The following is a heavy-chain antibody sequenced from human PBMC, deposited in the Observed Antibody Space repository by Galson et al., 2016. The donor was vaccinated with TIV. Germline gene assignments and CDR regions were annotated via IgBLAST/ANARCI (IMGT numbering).Heavy chain of an antibody. CDR2: MNPNSGNT. Sequence: CKASGYTFTSYDINWVRQATGQGLAWMGWMNPNSGNTGYAQKFRGGVTMTRNTSVRTAYMELSSLRSEDTAVYYCARSGDYGDYWGQGTLVTVSS. D-gene: IGHD4-17*01. J-gene: IGHJ4*02. V-gene: IGHV1-8*02. CDR1: GYTFTSYD. CDR3: ARSGDYGDY.